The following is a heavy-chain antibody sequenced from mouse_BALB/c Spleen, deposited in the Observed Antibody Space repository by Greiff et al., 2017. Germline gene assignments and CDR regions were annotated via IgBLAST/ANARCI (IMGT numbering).Heavy chain of an antibody. CDR3: ARRWDDYVFAY. J-gene: IGHJ3*01. CDR1: GYSITSDYV. V-gene: IGHV3-2*02. Sequence: VQLKESGPGLVQPSQSLSLSCTVTGYSITSDYVWNCIRQCPGNLLELMGYISYSSSTSYNPSLKSRISITRDTSKNQFFLQLHSVTTEDSATYYCARRWDDYVFAYWGQGTLVTVSA. D-gene: IGHD2-4*01. CDR2: ISYSSST.